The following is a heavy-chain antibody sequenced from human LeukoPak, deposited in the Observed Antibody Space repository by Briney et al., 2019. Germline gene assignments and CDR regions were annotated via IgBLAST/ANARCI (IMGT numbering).Heavy chain of an antibody. J-gene: IGHJ6*03. CDR2: VHYTGTT. CDR1: GASISAHY. Sequence: PSETLSLTCTVSGASISAHYWSWIRQSPERGLEYIGDVHYTGTTNYNPSLKSRVTMSVDTSKSQFSLRLTSVTAADTAVYYCAKFGTYPVHVSYSYYYLDVWGKGTTVTVSS. D-gene: IGHD1-26*01. CDR3: AKFGTYPVHVSYSYYYLDV. V-gene: IGHV4-59*11.